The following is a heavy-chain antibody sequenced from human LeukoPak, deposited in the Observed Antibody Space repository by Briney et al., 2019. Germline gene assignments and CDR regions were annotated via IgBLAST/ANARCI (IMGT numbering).Heavy chain of an antibody. D-gene: IGHD3-10*01. Sequence: PGGSLRLSCAASGFTFDDYAMHWVRQAPGKGLEWVSGISWNSGSIGYADSVKGRFTISRDNAKNSLYLQMNSLRAEDMALYYCAKAGGSGSYYNSPYFDYWGQGTLVTVSS. J-gene: IGHJ4*02. CDR2: ISWNSGSI. CDR3: AKAGGSGSYYNSPYFDY. V-gene: IGHV3-9*03. CDR1: GFTFDDYA.